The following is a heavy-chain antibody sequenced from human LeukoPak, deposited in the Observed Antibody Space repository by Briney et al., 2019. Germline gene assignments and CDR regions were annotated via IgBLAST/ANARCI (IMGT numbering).Heavy chain of an antibody. J-gene: IGHJ6*03. CDR2: IYSGGST. CDR1: GFTVSGNY. CDR3: ARETIGYCSSTSCYYYYYMDV. D-gene: IGHD2-2*01. V-gene: IGHV3-53*01. Sequence: PGGSLRLSCAASGFTVSGNYMSWVRQAPGKGLEWVSVIYSGGSTYYADSVKGRFTISRDNSKNTLYLQMNSLRAEDTAVYYCARETIGYCSSTSCYYYYYMDVWGKGTTVTVSS.